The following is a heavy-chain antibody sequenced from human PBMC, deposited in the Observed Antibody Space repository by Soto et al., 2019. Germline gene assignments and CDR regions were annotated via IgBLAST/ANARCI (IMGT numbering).Heavy chain of an antibody. CDR1: GGSISSGGYS. CDR3: AKACSSCPPVVSIGRVEADY. J-gene: IGHJ4*02. Sequence: PSETLSLTCAVSGGSISSGGYSWSWIRQPPGKGLEWIGYIYHSGSTYYNPSLKSRVTISVDRSKNQFSLKLSSVTAADTAVYYCAKACSSCPPVVSIGRVEADYWGQGTLVTVSS. V-gene: IGHV4-30-2*01. D-gene: IGHD6-13*01. CDR2: IYHSGST.